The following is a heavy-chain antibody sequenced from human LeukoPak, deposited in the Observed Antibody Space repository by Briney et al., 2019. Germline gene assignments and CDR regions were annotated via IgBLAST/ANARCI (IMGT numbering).Heavy chain of an antibody. Sequence: PSETLSLTCTVSGGSISSYYWSWIRQPPGKGLEWIGYIYYSGSTNYNPSLKSRVTISVDTSKNQFSLKLSSVTAADTAVYYCAGGYDFWSGHGWFDPWGQGTLVTVSS. D-gene: IGHD3-3*01. V-gene: IGHV4-59*01. J-gene: IGHJ5*02. CDR3: AGGYDFWSGHGWFDP. CDR1: GGSISSYY. CDR2: IYYSGST.